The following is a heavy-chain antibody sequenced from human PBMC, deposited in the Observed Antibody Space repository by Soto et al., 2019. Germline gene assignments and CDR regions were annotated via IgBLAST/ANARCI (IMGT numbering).Heavy chain of an antibody. CDR2: IYYSGST. CDR3: ARGGSIAAPVGSYYYYYGMDV. V-gene: IGHV4-59*01. D-gene: IGHD6-6*01. CDR1: GRSISSYY. J-gene: IGHJ6*02. Sequence: SETLSLTCTVSGRSISSYYWSWIRQPPGKGLEWIGYIYYSGSTNYNPSLKSRVTISVDTSKNQFSLKLSSVTAADTAVYYCARGGSIAAPVGSYYYYYGMDVWGQGTTVTVSS.